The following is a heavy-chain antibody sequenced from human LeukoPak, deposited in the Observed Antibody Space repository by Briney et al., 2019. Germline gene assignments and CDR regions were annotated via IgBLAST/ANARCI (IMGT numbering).Heavy chain of an antibody. CDR1: GFTVSSNY. V-gene: IGHV3-66*01. CDR2: IYSGGST. Sequence: GGSLRLSCAASGFTVSSNYMSWVRQAPGKGLEWVSVIYSGGSTYYADSVKGRFTIFRDNSKNTLYLQMNSLRAEDTAVYYCARVDSSGYYSWYFDYWGQGTLVTVSS. D-gene: IGHD3-22*01. CDR3: ARVDSSGYYSWYFDY. J-gene: IGHJ4*02.